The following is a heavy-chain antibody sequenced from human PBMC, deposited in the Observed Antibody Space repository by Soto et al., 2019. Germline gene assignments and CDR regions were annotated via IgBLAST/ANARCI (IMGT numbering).Heavy chain of an antibody. Sequence: QVQLVESGGGVVQPGRSLRLSCAASGFTFSSYGMHWVRQAPGKGLEWVAVISYDGSNKYYADSVKGRFTISRDNSKNTLYLQMNSLRAEDTAVYYCAKDGPRYCSSTSCFNYYYYYGMDVW. J-gene: IGHJ6*01. V-gene: IGHV3-30*18. CDR3: AKDGPRYCSSTSCFNYYYYYGMDV. CDR1: GFTFSSYG. D-gene: IGHD2-2*01. CDR2: ISYDGSNK.